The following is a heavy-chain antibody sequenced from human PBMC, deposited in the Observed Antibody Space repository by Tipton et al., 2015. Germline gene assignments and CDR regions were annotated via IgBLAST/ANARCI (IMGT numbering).Heavy chain of an antibody. V-gene: IGHV3-11*04. J-gene: IGHJ3*02. CDR2: ITGSGLSI. CDR1: GFRFSDYY. D-gene: IGHD4-17*01. CDR3: ARFSYGDYGGFDI. Sequence: GSLRLSCEASGFRFSDYYMTWIRQAPGKGLEWVSYITGSGLSIYYADSVKGRFTISRDNAKNSLYLQMNSLRDEDTAVYYCARFSYGDYGGFDIWGQGTMVTVSS.